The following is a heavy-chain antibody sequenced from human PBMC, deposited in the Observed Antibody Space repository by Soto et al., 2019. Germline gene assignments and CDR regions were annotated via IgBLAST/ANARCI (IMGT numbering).Heavy chain of an antibody. CDR2: INHSGST. CDR3: ARDPYYDFWSGSRLVGYYYYMDV. J-gene: IGHJ6*03. Sequence: SETLSLTCAVYGGSFSGYYWSWIRQPPGKGLEWIGEINHSGSTNYNPSLKSRVTISVDTSKNQFSLKLSSVTAADTAVYYCARDPYYDFWSGSRLVGYYYYMDVWGKGTTVTVSS. V-gene: IGHV4-34*01. D-gene: IGHD3-3*01. CDR1: GGSFSGYY.